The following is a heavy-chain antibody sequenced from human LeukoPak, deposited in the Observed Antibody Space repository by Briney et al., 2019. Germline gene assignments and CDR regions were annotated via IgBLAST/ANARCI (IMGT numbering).Heavy chain of an antibody. Sequence: GGSLRLSCAASGFTFNDYYMSWIRQAPGKGLEWLSYINIGGTNTHYADSVKGRFTISRDNARKSLYLEMNNLRAEDTAVCYCATDGAGFDTWGQGVLVTVSS. CDR1: GFTFNDYY. J-gene: IGHJ5*02. CDR3: ATDGAGFDT. CDR2: INIGGTNT. V-gene: IGHV3-11*01.